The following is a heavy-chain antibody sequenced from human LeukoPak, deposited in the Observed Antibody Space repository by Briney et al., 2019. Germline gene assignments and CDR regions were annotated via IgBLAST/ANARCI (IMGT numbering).Heavy chain of an antibody. Sequence: GGTLRLSCAASGFTFSSYDMNWVRQAPGKGLEWVSHISGSGGYTFYADSVKGRFTISRDNAKNSLYLQMNSLRAEDTAVYYCARDYSSGYYSLLGYYYYMDVWGKGTTVTISS. CDR2: ISGSGGYT. CDR3: ARDYSSGYYSLLGYYYYMDV. V-gene: IGHV3-21*01. CDR1: GFTFSSYD. D-gene: IGHD3-22*01. J-gene: IGHJ6*03.